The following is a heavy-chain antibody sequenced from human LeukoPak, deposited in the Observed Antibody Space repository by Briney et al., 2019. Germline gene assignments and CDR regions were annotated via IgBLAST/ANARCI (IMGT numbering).Heavy chain of an antibody. Sequence: KPPETLSLTCAVYGGSFSGYYWSWIRQPPGKGLEWIGEINHSGSTNYNPSLKSRVTISVDTSKNQFSLKLSSVTAADTAVYYCATSSGWHKYYFDYWGQGTLVTVSS. CDR2: INHSGST. V-gene: IGHV4-34*01. CDR1: GGSFSGYY. D-gene: IGHD6-19*01. J-gene: IGHJ4*02. CDR3: ATSSGWHKYYFDY.